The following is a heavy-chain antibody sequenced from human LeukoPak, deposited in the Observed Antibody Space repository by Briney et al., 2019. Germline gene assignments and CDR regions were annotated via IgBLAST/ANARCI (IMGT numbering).Heavy chain of an antibody. D-gene: IGHD6-13*01. J-gene: IGHJ3*02. CDR1: GGSISSSSYY. CDR3: AREEASYSSSWPGAFDI. CDR2: IYYSGST. Sequence: PSETLSLTCTVSGGSISSSSYYWSWIRQPPGKGLEWIGYIYYSGSTNYNPSLKSRVTISVDTSKNQFSLKLSSVTAADTAVYYCAREEASYSSSWPGAFDIWGQGTMVTVSS. V-gene: IGHV4-61*01.